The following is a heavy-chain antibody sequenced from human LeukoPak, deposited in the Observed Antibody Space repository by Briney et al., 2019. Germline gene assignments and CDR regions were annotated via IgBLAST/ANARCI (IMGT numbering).Heavy chain of an antibody. CDR3: ARGGRDYYDTSGYYS. D-gene: IGHD3-22*01. V-gene: IGHV1-46*01. CDR2: INPSGGRT. CDR1: GYTFISYY. Sequence: GAPVKVSCKASGYTFISYYMHWVRQAPGQGLEWMGLINPSGGRTSYAQEFQGRATMTRDTSTNTVYMDLYSLRSEDTAVYYCARGGRDYYDTSGYYSWGQGTLVTVSS. J-gene: IGHJ4*02.